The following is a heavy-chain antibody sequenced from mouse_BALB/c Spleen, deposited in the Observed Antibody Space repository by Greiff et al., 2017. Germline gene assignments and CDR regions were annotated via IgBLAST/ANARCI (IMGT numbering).Heavy chain of an antibody. Sequence: EVKLMESGGGLVKPGGSLKLSCAASGFTFSSYAMSWVRQTPEKRLEWVASISSGGSTYYPDSVKGRFTISRDNARNILYLQMSSLRSEDTAMYYCARAYYSYAMDYWGQGTSVTVSS. CDR3: ARAYYSYAMDY. D-gene: IGHD2-10*01. CDR1: GFTFSSYA. CDR2: ISSGGST. J-gene: IGHJ4*01. V-gene: IGHV5-6-5*01.